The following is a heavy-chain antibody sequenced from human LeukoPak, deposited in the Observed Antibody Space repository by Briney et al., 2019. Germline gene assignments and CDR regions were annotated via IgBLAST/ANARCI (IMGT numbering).Heavy chain of an antibody. V-gene: IGHV4-59*01. CDR1: GGSISSYY. CDR2: IYYSGST. Sequence: SETLSLTCTVSGGSISSYYWSWIRQPPGKGRERIGYIYYSGSTNYNPSLKSRVTISVDTSKNQFSLKLSSVTAADTAVYYCARDLVDTAMGYYYGMDVWGQGTTVTVSS. CDR3: ARDLVDTAMGYYYGMDV. J-gene: IGHJ6*02. D-gene: IGHD5-18*01.